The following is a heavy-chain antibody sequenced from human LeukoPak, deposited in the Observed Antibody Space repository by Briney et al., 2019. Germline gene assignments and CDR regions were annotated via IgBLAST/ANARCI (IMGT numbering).Heavy chain of an antibody. CDR3: ARQFGSGYWYYYYMDV. Sequence: SETLSLTCTVSGGSISSSSYYWGWIRQPPGKGLEWIGSIYYSGSTYHNPSLKSRVTISVDTSKNQFSLKLSSVTAADTAVYYCARQFGSGYWYYYYMDVWGKGTTVIVSS. V-gene: IGHV4-39*01. J-gene: IGHJ6*03. CDR2: IYYSGST. D-gene: IGHD3-3*01. CDR1: GGSISSSSYY.